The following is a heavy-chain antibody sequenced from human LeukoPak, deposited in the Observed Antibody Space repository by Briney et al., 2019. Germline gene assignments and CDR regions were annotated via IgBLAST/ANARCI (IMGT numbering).Heavy chain of an antibody. J-gene: IGHJ4*02. CDR1: GFTFSSYA. CDR2: ISYDGSNK. V-gene: IGHV3-30-3*01. Sequence: GGSLRLSCAASGFTFSSYAMHWVRQAPGKGLEWVAGISYDGSNKYYADSVKGRFTISRDNSKNTLYLQMNSLRAEDTAVYYCARVDTAMVSVPYFDNWGQGTLVTVSS. D-gene: IGHD5-18*01. CDR3: ARVDTAMVSVPYFDN.